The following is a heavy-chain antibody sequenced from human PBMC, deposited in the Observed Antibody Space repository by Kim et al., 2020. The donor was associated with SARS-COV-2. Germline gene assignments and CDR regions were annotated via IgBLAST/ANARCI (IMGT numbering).Heavy chain of an antibody. V-gene: IGHV3-7*03. CDR1: GFTFSSYC. Sequence: GGSLRLSCAASGFTFSSYCMSWVRQAPGKGLEWVAYIKQDGSKKYYVDSVKGRFTISRDNVKDSLYLQMNSLRAEDTAVYYCARAPIIPGMLTTLTSKFSYAFEIWGEGTMVTVSS. CDR3: ARAPIIPGMLTTLTSKFSYAFEI. D-gene: IGHD4-17*01. J-gene: IGHJ3*02. CDR2: IKQDGSKK.